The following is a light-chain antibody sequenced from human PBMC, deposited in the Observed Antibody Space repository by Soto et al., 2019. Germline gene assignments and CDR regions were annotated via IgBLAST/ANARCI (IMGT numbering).Light chain of an antibody. CDR3: QQLDNYPRT. CDR2: TAS. CDR1: QGISSY. Sequence: DIQLTQSPSFLSASVGDRVTITCRASQGISSYLAWYQLKPGKAPKLLISTASTLQSGVPSRFSGSGCGTEFTLTISSLQPEDLATYYCQQLDNYPRTFGQGTKVEIK. V-gene: IGKV1-9*01. J-gene: IGKJ1*01.